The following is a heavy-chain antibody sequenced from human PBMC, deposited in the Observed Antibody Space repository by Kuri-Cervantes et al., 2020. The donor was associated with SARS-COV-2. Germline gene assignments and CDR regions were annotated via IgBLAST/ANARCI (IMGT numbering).Heavy chain of an antibody. V-gene: IGHV3-23*01. CDR2: ISASGLST. J-gene: IGHJ4*02. Sequence: GESLKISCAASGFTFSTFAMTWVRQAPGKGLEWVSTISASGLSTYYADSLQGRFTISRDNSQNTVKLHMSSLRAEDAAMYFCTRNEGGLHSASDYWGQGTLVTVSS. CDR1: GFTFSTFA. CDR3: TRNEGGLHSASDY. D-gene: IGHD1-1*01.